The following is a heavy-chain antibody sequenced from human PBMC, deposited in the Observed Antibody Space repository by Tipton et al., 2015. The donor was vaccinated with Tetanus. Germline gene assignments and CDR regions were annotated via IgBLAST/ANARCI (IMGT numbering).Heavy chain of an antibody. CDR3: ARGIDAFKTGNF. V-gene: IGHV4-34*01. J-gene: IGHJ4*02. D-gene: IGHD5-24*01. CDR1: GGSFSNYY. CDR2: VHPGGST. Sequence: TLSITCAVYGGSFSNYYWSWIRQPPGKGMEWIGEVHPGGSTSYNPSLESRVTISIDTSKHQFSLKRTSLTAADTSVYFCARGIDAFKTGNFCGQVSLVTVSS.